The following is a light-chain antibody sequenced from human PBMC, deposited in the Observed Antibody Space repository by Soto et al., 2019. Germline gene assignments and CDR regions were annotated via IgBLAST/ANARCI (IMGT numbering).Light chain of an antibody. V-gene: IGKV1-17*01. Sequence: IQMTQSPSSLSASVGDTVTVTCRASQGIRNYLNWFQQKPGKDPKRLISVAYTLQSGVPSRFSGIGSGTEFTLTISILQPEDFATYYCLQHSSYPYTFGQGTKLEIK. CDR1: QGIRNY. J-gene: IGKJ2*01. CDR3: LQHSSYPYT. CDR2: VAY.